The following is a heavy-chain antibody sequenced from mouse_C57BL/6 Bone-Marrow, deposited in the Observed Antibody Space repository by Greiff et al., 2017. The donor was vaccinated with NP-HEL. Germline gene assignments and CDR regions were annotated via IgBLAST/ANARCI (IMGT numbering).Heavy chain of an antibody. CDR1: GYTFTSYW. CDR3: AREGLLWIGFAY. CDR2: IDPSDSYT. J-gene: IGHJ3*01. Sequence: QVQLQQPGAELVKPGASVKLSCKASGYTFTSYWMQWVKQRPGQGLEWIGEIDPSDSYTNYNQKFKGKATLTVDTSSSTAYMQLSSLTSEDSAVYYCAREGLLWIGFAYWGQGTLVTVSA. D-gene: IGHD2-1*01. V-gene: IGHV1-50*01.